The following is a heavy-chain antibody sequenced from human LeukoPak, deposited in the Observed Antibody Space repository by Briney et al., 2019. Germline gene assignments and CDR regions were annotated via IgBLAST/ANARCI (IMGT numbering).Heavy chain of an antibody. V-gene: IGHV1-46*01. CDR2: INPSGGST. J-gene: IGHJ4*02. CDR1: GYTFTSYY. Sequence: ASVKVSCKASGYTFTSYYMHWVRQAPGQGLEWMGIINPSGGSTSYAQKFQGRVTMTRDTSTSTVYMELSSLRSEDTAVYYCARAGLPYAALVGATKNYWGQGTLSPSPQ. CDR3: ARAGLPYAALVGATKNY. D-gene: IGHD1-26*01.